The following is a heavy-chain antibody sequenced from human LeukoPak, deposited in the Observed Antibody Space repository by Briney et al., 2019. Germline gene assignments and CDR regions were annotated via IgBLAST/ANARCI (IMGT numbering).Heavy chain of an antibody. V-gene: IGHV3-7*01. CDR3: ARAAKTPDY. J-gene: IGHJ4*02. CDR2: INQDGSEK. D-gene: IGHD4-23*01. Sequence: GGSLRLSCAASGFTFNASCMNWARQAPGRGLEWVANINQDGSEKHFLGSVKGRFTISRDNAKNSLYLQMNSLRAEDTAVYYCARAAKTPDYWGQGTLVTVSS. CDR1: GFTFNASC.